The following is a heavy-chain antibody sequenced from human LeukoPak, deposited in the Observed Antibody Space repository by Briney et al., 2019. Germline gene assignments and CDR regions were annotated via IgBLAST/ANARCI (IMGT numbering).Heavy chain of an antibody. CDR1: GFTFSSYA. V-gene: IGHV3-23*01. CDR2: ISGSGGST. Sequence: GGSLRLSCAASGFTFSSYAMSWVRQAPGKGLEWVSAISGSGGSTYYADSVKGRFTISRDNSKNTLYLQMNSLRAEDTAVYHCAKDTGDILTGGCDYWGQGTLVTVSS. D-gene: IGHD3-9*01. J-gene: IGHJ4*01. CDR3: AKDTGDILTGGCDY.